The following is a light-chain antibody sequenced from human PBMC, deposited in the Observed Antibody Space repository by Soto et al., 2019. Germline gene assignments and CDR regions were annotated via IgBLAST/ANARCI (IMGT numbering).Light chain of an antibody. CDR1: NIGNKS. CDR2: GES. J-gene: IGLJ1*01. CDR3: QVWDSSSDHPRV. Sequence: SYELTQPPSVSVAPGQTARITCGGINIGNKSVHWYQQKPGQAPVLVVYGESDRPSGIPERFSGSNSGNTATLTISRVEAGDEADYYCQVWDSSSDHPRVFGTGTKVTVL. V-gene: IGLV3-21*02.